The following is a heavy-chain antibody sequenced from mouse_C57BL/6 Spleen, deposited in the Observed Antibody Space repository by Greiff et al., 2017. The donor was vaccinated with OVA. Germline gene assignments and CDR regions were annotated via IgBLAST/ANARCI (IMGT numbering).Heavy chain of an antibody. CDR2: IYPGGGDT. D-gene: IGHD1-1*01. J-gene: IGHJ2*01. CDR1: GYAFSSSW. V-gene: IGHV1-82*01. Sequence: VKLMESGPELVKPGASVKISCKASGYAFSSSWMNWVKQRPGKGLEWIGRIYPGGGDTNYNGKFKGKATLTADKSSSTAYMQLSSLTSEDSAVYFCARDYYGSSYGDWGQGTTLTVSS. CDR3: ARDYYGSSYGD.